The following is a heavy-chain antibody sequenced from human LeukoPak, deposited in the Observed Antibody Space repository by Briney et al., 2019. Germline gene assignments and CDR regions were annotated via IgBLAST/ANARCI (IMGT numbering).Heavy chain of an antibody. J-gene: IGHJ4*02. CDR1: GGSISSYY. CDR2: IYYSGST. V-gene: IGHV4-59*08. D-gene: IGHD1-26*01. CDR3: ARGEVGPTSFLGFAR. Sequence: SETLSLTCTVSGGSISSYYWSWIRQPPGKGLEWIGYIYYSGSTNYNPSLKSRVTISVDTSKNQLSLKLSSVTAADTAVYYCARGEVGPTSFLGFARWGQGTLVTVSS.